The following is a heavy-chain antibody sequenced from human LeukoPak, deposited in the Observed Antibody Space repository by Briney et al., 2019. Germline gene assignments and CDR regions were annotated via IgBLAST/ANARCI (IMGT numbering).Heavy chain of an antibody. J-gene: IGHJ5*02. D-gene: IGHD5-18*01. CDR3: ARGAIVTKYNWFDP. Sequence: GESLQISCKGSGYSFTSYWIGWVRPMPGKGLAWMGIIYPGDSDTRYSPSFQGQVTISADKSISTAYLQWSSLKASDTAMYYCARGAIVTKYNWFDPWGQGTLVTVSS. CDR2: IYPGDSDT. CDR1: GYSFTSYW. V-gene: IGHV5-51*01.